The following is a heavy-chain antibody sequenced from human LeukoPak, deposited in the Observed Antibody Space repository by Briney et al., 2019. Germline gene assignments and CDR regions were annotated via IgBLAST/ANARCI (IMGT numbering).Heavy chain of an antibody. CDR2: ISSSSSYI. V-gene: IGHV3-11*06. CDR3: ASGNSYNWNAGGGYWFDP. D-gene: IGHD1-20*01. Sequence: GGSLRLSCAASGFTFSDYYMSWIRQAPGKGLEWVSYISSSSSYIYYADSVKGRFTISRDNAKNSLYLQMNSLRAEDTAVYYCASGNSYNWNAGGGYWFDPWGQGTLVTVSS. J-gene: IGHJ5*02. CDR1: GFTFSDYY.